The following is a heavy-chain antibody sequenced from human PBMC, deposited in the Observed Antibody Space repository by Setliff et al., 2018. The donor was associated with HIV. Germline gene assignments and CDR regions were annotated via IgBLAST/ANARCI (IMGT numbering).Heavy chain of an antibody. Sequence: ASVKVSCKASGYTFTKFDINWVRQATGQGLEWMGWMNPNSGNTGFAQKFQGRVTMTRNTSISTAYMELSSLRFDDTAMYYCARGWMATLNGPLDQWGQGTLVTVSS. CDR1: GYTFTKFD. CDR3: ARGWMATLNGPLDQ. D-gene: IGHD5-12*01. V-gene: IGHV1-8*01. CDR2: MNPNSGNT. J-gene: IGHJ4*02.